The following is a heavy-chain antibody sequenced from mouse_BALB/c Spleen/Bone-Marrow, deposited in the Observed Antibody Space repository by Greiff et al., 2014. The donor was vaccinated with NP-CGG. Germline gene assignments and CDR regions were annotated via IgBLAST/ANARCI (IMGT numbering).Heavy chain of an antibody. CDR2: IRNKANGYTT. CDR3: ARDMCDGLRWYFDV. CDR1: GFTFTDYY. V-gene: IGHV7-3*02. D-gene: IGHD2-3*01. Sequence: EVQVVESGGGLVQPGGSLRLSCATSGFTFTDYYMSWVRQPPGEALEWLGFIRNKANGYTTDYSASVKGRFTISRDNSQSILYLQMNTLRAEDSATYYCARDMCDGLRWYFDVWGAGTTVTVSS. J-gene: IGHJ1*01.